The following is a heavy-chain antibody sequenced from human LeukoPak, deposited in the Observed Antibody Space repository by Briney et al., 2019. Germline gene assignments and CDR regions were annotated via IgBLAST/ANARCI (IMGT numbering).Heavy chain of an antibody. D-gene: IGHD1-26*01. CDR3: ARAIVGATTVNY. CDR2: IYSSGST. V-gene: IGHV4-39*07. J-gene: IGHJ4*02. Sequence: SETLSLTCTVSGGSISSSSYYWGWIRQPPGKGLEWIGSIYSSGSTYYNPSLKSRVTILVDTSKNQFSLKLSSVTAADTAVYYCARAIVGATTVNYWGQGTLVTVSS. CDR1: GGSISSSSYY.